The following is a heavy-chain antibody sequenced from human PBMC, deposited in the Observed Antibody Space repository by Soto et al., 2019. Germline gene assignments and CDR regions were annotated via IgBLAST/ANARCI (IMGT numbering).Heavy chain of an antibody. CDR3: ATDGPSNSGNLYAFDI. D-gene: IGHD5-12*01. CDR2: VTPYKADT. CDR1: GYTLTNYG. V-gene: IGHV1-18*04. Sequence: ASVKVSCKASGYTLTNYGVTWVRQAPGQGLEWLGRVTPYKADTNSAQNLQGRVTMATDTSTNPAYLELRSLISDDTAVYFCATDGPSNSGNLYAFDIWGQGTMVTVSS. J-gene: IGHJ3*02.